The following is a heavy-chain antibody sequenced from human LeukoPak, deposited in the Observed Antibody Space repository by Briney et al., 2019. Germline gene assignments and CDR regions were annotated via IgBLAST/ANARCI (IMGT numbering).Heavy chain of an antibody. CDR1: GFTFTSSA. D-gene: IGHD1-14*01. J-gene: IGHJ4*02. CDR3: AATGRYPDYYFDY. Sequence: ASVKVSCKASGFTFTSSAMQWVRQARGQRLEWIGWIVVGSGNTNYAQKFQERVTITRDMSTSTAYMELSSLGSDDTAVYYCAATGRYPDYYFDYWGQGALVTVSS. V-gene: IGHV1-58*02. CDR2: IVVGSGNT.